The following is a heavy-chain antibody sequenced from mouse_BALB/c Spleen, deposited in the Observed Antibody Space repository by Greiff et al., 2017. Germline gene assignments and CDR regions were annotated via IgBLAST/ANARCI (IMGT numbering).Heavy chain of an antibody. CDR1: GYTFSSYW. CDR2: ILPGSGST. CDR3: ARGITTVVAGGY. D-gene: IGHD1-1*01. J-gene: IGHJ2*01. V-gene: IGHV1-9*01. Sequence: VQLQESGAELMKPGASVKISCKATGYTFSSYWIEWVKQRPGHGLEWIGEILPGSGSTNYNEKFKGKATFTADTTSNTAYMQLSSLTSEDSAVYYCARGITTVVAGGYWGQGTTLTVSS.